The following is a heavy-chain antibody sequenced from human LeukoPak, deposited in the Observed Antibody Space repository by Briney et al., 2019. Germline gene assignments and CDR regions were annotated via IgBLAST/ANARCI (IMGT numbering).Heavy chain of an antibody. CDR1: GGSINNWY. J-gene: IGHJ3*02. CDR2: VYTSGST. V-gene: IGHV4-4*07. Sequence: PSETLSLTCTVSGGSINNWYWGWFRQPAGQGLEWIGRVYTSGSTIYDPSLKSRVTMSVDTSTNQIPLRLTSVTAADTAMDYCARKLASSTLKAGAFDIGGQGTMVTVS. CDR3: ARKLASSTLKAGAFDI. D-gene: IGHD2-2*01.